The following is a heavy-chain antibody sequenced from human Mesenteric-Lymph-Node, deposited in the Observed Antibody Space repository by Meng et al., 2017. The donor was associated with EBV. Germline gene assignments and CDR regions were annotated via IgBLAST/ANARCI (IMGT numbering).Heavy chain of an antibody. CDR1: GGSIYNYY. V-gene: IGHV4-59*01. CDR2: IYSSGST. CDR3: ARGRTSTNS. J-gene: IGHJ4*02. Sequence: QVQLQESGPGLVKPSETLSLTCTVSGGSIYNYYWSWIRQPPGKGLEWIGCIYSSGSTDYNPSLESRVTISIDTSQSHFSLRLSSVTAVDTAVYYCARGRTSTNSWGQGTLVTVSS.